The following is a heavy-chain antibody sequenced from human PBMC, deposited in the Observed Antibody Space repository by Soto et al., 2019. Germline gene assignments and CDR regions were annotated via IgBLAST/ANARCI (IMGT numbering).Heavy chain of an antibody. CDR2: ICYDGSNK. CDR1: GFTFSSYG. Sequence: PEGSLRLSFAASGFTFSSYGMHWVRQAPGKGREWVEVICYDGSNKYYADSVKGRFTISRDNSKNTLYLQMNSLRAEDTAVYYCERLFGVLRGPMDXWGQGTTVTVSX. CDR3: ERLFGVLRGPMDX. D-gene: IGHD3-3*01. V-gene: IGHV3-33*01. J-gene: IGHJ6*02.